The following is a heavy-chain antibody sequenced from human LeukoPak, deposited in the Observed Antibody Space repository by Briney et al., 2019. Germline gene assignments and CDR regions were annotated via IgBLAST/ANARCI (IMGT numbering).Heavy chain of an antibody. Sequence: GGSLGLSCAASGFTFSSYAMSWVRQAPGKGLEWVSAISGSGGSTYYADSVKGRFTISRDNSKNTLYLQMNSLRAEDTAVYYCAKDRGFGYYFDYWGQGTLVTVSS. J-gene: IGHJ4*02. V-gene: IGHV3-23*01. D-gene: IGHD3-10*01. CDR3: AKDRGFGYYFDY. CDR2: ISGSGGST. CDR1: GFTFSSYA.